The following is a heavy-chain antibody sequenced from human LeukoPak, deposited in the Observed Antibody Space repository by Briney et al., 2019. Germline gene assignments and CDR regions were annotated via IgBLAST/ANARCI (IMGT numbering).Heavy chain of an antibody. J-gene: IGHJ3*02. D-gene: IGHD3-22*01. CDR2: ISSSSIYM. V-gene: IGHV3-21*01. CDR1: AFTFSSYI. Sequence: GGSLRLSCAASAFTFSSYIMNWVRQAPGKGLEWVSSISSSSIYMYYADSVKGRFTISRDNAKNSLYLQMNSLRAEDTAVYYCARTGNNDSSSYSDAFDIWGQGTVVTVSS. CDR3: ARTGNNDSSSYSDAFDI.